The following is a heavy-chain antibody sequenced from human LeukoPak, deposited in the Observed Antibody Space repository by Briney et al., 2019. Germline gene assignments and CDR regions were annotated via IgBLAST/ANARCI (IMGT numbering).Heavy chain of an antibody. CDR1: GGTFSSYA. CDR3: ARESWSVWGGYYTHDAFDI. V-gene: IGHV1-69*04. J-gene: IGHJ3*02. Sequence: EASVKVSCKASGGTFSSYAISWVRQAPGQGLEWMERIIPILGIANYAQKFQGRVTITADKSTSTAYMELSSLRSEDTAVYYCARESWSVWGGYYTHDAFDIWGQGTMVTVSS. CDR2: IIPILGIA. D-gene: IGHD3-3*01.